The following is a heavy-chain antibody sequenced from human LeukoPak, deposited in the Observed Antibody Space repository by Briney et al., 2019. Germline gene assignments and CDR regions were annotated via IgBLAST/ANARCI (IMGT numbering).Heavy chain of an antibody. CDR3: AREVRIAAAGREGVFDY. V-gene: IGHV4-30-2*01. Sequence: SETLSLTCTVSGGSISSGGYSWSWIRQPPGKGLEWIGYIYHSGSTYYNPSLKSRVTISVDRSKNQFSLKLSSVTAADTAVYYCAREVRIAAAGREGVFDYWGQGTLVTVSS. D-gene: IGHD6-13*01. J-gene: IGHJ4*02. CDR1: GGSISSGGYS. CDR2: IYHSGST.